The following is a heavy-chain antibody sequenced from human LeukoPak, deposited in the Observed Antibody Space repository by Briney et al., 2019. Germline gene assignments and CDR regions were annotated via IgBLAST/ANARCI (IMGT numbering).Heavy chain of an antibody. Sequence: PGGSLRLSCAASGFTFSSYWMHWVRQAPGKGLVWVSRINSDGSSTSYADSVKGRFTTSRDNAKNTLYLQMNSLRAEDTAVYYCARGSHTTMIVVVITEYWGQGTLVTVSS. CDR2: INSDGSST. D-gene: IGHD3-22*01. CDR1: GFTFSSYW. CDR3: ARGSHTTMIVVVITEY. J-gene: IGHJ4*02. V-gene: IGHV3-74*01.